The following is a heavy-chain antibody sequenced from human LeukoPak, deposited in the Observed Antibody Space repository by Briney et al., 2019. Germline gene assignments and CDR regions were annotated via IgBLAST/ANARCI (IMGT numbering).Heavy chain of an antibody. CDR2: IYYSGST. CDR3: ARVHGFRYCSGGSCPNLLGGETYYYYGMDV. D-gene: IGHD2-15*01. CDR1: GASISVSGYY. V-gene: IGHV4-61*08. J-gene: IGHJ6*02. Sequence: PSETLSLTCTVSGASISVSGYYWSWIRQPPGKGLEWIGYIYYSGSTNYNPSLKSRVTISVDTSKNQFSLKLSSVTAADTAVYYCARVHGFRYCSGGSCPNLLGGETYYYYGMDVWGQGTTVTVSS.